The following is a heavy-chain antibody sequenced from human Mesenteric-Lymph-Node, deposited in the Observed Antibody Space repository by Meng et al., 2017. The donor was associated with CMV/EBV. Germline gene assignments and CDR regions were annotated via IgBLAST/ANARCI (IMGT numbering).Heavy chain of an antibody. CDR1: GFTFSAYY. CDR2: ISGNSGDT. Sequence: LSLSCVYSGFTFSAYYMNWIRQAPGRGLEWISYISGNSGDTNYADSVRGRFTISRDNATNSLYLQMDSLRAEDTAVYCCVRNARLGDFWGQGTLVTVSS. D-gene: IGHD3-16*01. V-gene: IGHV3-11*06. J-gene: IGHJ4*02. CDR3: VRNARLGDF.